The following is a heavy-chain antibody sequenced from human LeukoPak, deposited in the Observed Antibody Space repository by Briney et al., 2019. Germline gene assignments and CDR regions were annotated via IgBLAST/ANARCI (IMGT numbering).Heavy chain of an antibody. J-gene: IGHJ6*02. V-gene: IGHV4-34*01. CDR2: INHSGST. CDR3: ARGHYDFWSGYYIPTNGYYGMDV. CDR1: GGSFSGYY. Sequence: SETLSLTCAVYGGSFSGYYWSWIRQPPGKGLEWIGEINHSGSTNYNPSLKSRVTISVDTSKNQFSLKLSSVTAADTAVYYCARGHYDFWSGYYIPTNGYYGMDVWGQGTTVTVSS. D-gene: IGHD3-3*01.